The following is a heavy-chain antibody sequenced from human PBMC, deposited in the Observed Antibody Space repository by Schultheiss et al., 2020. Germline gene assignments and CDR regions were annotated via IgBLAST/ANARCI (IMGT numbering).Heavy chain of an antibody. J-gene: IGHJ4*02. CDR1: GGSISSDGYY. D-gene: IGHD1-26*01. CDR3: AFHSGSFHY. Sequence: SQTLSLTCTVSGGSISSDGYYWSWIRQHPGKGLEWIGYIYHSGSTYYNPSLKSRVTISVDRSKNQFSLKLSSVTAADTAVYYCAFHSGSFHYWGQGTLVTVSS. V-gene: IGHV4-30-2*01. CDR2: IYHSGST.